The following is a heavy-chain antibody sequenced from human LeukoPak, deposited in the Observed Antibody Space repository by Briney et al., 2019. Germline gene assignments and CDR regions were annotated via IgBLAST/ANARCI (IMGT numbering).Heavy chain of an antibody. V-gene: IGHV3-23*01. D-gene: IGHD3-9*01. CDR3: AKGSVLRYFDRNGYFDY. CDR2: ISGSGGST. CDR1: GFTFSSCA. Sequence: PGGSLRLSCAASGFTFSSCAMSWVRQAPGKGLEWVSAISGSGGSTYYADSVKGRFTISRDNSKNTLYLQMNSLRAEDTAVYYCAKGSVLRYFDRNGYFDYWGQGTLVTVSS. J-gene: IGHJ4*02.